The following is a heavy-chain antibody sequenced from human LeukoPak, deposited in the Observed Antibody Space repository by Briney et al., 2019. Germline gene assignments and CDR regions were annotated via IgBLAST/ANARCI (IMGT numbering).Heavy chain of an antibody. D-gene: IGHD2-2*01. V-gene: IGHV3-30*18. CDR3: AKDRLVVAPAAMTSNSDF. CDR2: ISYDGRNT. CDR1: GLIFSTFG. Sequence: GGSLRLSCVASGLIFSTFGMHWVRQAPGKGLEWVAAISYDGRNTYYADSVKGRFTISRDNSKNTLYLQMNSLKTEDTAVYYCAKDRLVVAPAAMTSNSDFWGQGTLVTVSS. J-gene: IGHJ4*02.